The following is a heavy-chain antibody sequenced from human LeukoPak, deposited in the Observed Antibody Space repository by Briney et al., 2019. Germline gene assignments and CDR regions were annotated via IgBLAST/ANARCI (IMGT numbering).Heavy chain of an antibody. J-gene: IGHJ6*02. V-gene: IGHV3-53*01. CDR1: GFTVSTNY. CDR3: ARGHYYYDMDV. Sequence: GGSLRLSCAASGFTVSTNYMSWVRQAPGKGPEWVSVIYSGGSTDYADSVKGRFTISGANFKNTLYLQMDSLRAEDTAVYYCARGHYYYDMDVWGQGTTVTVSS. CDR2: IYSGGST.